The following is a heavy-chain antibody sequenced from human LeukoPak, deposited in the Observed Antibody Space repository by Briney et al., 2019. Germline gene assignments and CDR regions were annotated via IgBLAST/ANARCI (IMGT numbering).Heavy chain of an antibody. CDR3: ARYSGSYSGVDY. V-gene: IGHV3-48*02. Sequence: GGSLRLSCAASGFTFSSYSMNWVRQAPGKGLEGVSYISSRSSTIYYADSVKGRFTISRDNAQNSLYLQMNSLRDEDTAVYYCARYSGSYSGVDYWGQGTLVTVSS. CDR2: ISSRSSTI. D-gene: IGHD1-26*01. J-gene: IGHJ4*02. CDR1: GFTFSSYS.